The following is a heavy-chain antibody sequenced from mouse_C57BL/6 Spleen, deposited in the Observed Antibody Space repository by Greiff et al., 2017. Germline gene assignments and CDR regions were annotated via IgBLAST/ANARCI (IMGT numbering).Heavy chain of an antibody. Sequence: VQLQQSGAELVRPGASVTLSCKASGYTFTDYEMHWVKQTPVHGLEWIGAIDPETGGTAYNQKFKGKAILTADKSSSTAYMELRSLTSEDSAVYYCRGTTVVVDFDYWGQGTTLTVSS. V-gene: IGHV1-15*01. J-gene: IGHJ2*01. CDR3: RGTTVVVDFDY. CDR1: GYTFTDYE. D-gene: IGHD1-1*01. CDR2: IDPETGGT.